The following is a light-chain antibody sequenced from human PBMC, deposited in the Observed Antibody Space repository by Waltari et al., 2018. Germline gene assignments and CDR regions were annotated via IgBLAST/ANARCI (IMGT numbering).Light chain of an antibody. CDR2: DVS. J-gene: IGLJ3*02. Sequence: QSALTQPASVSGSPGQSITISCTGTSSDVGGYNYVSWYQHHPGKAPTLMIYDVSDRPAGVSNRFSGSKSGNTGSLTISGLQAEDEADYYCNSYTTAGTLGVFGGGTKLTVL. V-gene: IGLV2-14*03. CDR3: NSYTTAGTLGV. CDR1: SSDVGGYNY.